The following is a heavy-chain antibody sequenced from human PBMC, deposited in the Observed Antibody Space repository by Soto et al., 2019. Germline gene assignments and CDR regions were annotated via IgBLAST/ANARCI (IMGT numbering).Heavy chain of an antibody. J-gene: IGHJ3*02. CDR2: IKSKSNGETT. Sequence: GGSLRLSCTTAGFTFADAWMNWIRQTTGMGLEWVGRIKSKSNGETTDYAAPVKGRFTISRDDSKNTLYLQMNSLKTEDTAVYYCTTDSDDYEGFAFDIWGQGTMVTVSS. CDR1: GFTFADAW. CDR3: TTDSDDYEGFAFDI. D-gene: IGHD4-17*01. V-gene: IGHV3-15*07.